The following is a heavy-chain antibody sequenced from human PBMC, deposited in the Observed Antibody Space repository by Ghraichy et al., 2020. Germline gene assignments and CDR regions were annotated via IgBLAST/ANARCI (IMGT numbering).Heavy chain of an antibody. Sequence: GGSLRLSCAASGFTFSSYWMSWVRQAPGKGLEWVANIKQDGSEKDYVDSVKGRFTISRDNAKNSLYLQMNSLRAEDTAVYYCARAQFDYCSGGSCPSIVVNWGQGTLVTVSS. D-gene: IGHD2-15*01. CDR2: IKQDGSEK. CDR3: ARAQFDYCSGGSCPSIVVN. J-gene: IGHJ4*02. CDR1: GFTFSSYW. V-gene: IGHV3-7*01.